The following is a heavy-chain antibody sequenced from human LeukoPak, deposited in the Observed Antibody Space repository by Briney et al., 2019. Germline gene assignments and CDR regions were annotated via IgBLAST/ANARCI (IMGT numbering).Heavy chain of an antibody. CDR1: GYSFSTYW. Sequence: GESLKISCKGSGYSFSTYWIGWVRQMPGKGLEWMGIIYPGDSDTRYSPSFRGQVTISADKSISTAYLQWSSLKASDTAMYYCARRSSSSLDAFDIWGQGTMVTVSS. CDR2: IYPGDSDT. V-gene: IGHV5-51*01. D-gene: IGHD6-13*01. CDR3: ARRSSSSLDAFDI. J-gene: IGHJ3*02.